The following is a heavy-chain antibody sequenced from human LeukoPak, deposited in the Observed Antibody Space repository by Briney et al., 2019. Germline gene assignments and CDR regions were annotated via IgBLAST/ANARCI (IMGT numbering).Heavy chain of an antibody. CDR3: ARIRCGHTDDICYNH. J-gene: IGHJ5*02. CDR2: INDLGST. CDR1: DGSFRNHY. D-gene: IGHD2-2*02. V-gene: IGHV4-34*01. Sequence: SETLYLTCTVYDGSFRNHYWSWIRQSPEKGLEWIGEINDLGSTNYNPSLMSRVTVSVDTSKNQFSLMMTSVTAADTAIYYCARIRCGHTDDICYNHWARGTLVTVSS.